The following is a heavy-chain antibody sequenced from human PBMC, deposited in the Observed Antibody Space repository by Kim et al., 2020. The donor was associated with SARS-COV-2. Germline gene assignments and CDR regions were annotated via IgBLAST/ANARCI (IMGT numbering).Heavy chain of an antibody. V-gene: IGHV1-3*01. J-gene: IGHJ4*02. CDR3: ARGNRGDDYYGSGSPGNY. Sequence: ASVKVSCKASGYTFTSYAMHWVRQAPGQRLEWMGWINAGNGNTKYSQKFQGRVTITRDTSASTAYMELSSLRSEDTAVYYCARGNRGDDYYGSGSPGNYWGQGTLVTVSS. D-gene: IGHD3-10*01. CDR2: INAGNGNT. CDR1: GYTFTSYA.